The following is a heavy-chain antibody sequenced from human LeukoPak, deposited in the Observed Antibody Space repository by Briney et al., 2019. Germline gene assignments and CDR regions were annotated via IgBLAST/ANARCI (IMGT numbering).Heavy chain of an antibody. V-gene: IGHV4-61*05. CDR3: ARSQFSYSSSWPFDD. Sequence: PSETLSLTCTVAGVSISSSSYYWGWIRQPPGKGLEWIGYISYSGSTNYNPSLKSRVTISVDTSKNQFSLKLNSVTAADTAVYYCARSQFSYSSSWPFDDWGQGTLVTVSS. J-gene: IGHJ4*02. CDR1: GVSISSSSYY. D-gene: IGHD6-13*01. CDR2: ISYSGST.